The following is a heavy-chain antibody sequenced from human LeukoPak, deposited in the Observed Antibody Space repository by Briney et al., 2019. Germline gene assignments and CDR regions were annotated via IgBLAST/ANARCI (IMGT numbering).Heavy chain of an antibody. CDR3: AKDLLIFGYSSSWYDY. Sequence: GGSLRLSCAASGFTFSSYGMHWVRQAPGKGLEWVAVISYDGSNKYYADSVKGRFIISRDNSKNTLYLQMNSLRAEDTAVYYCAKDLLIFGYSSSWYDYWGQGTLVTVSS. D-gene: IGHD6-13*01. CDR2: ISYDGSNK. J-gene: IGHJ4*02. CDR1: GFTFSSYG. V-gene: IGHV3-30*18.